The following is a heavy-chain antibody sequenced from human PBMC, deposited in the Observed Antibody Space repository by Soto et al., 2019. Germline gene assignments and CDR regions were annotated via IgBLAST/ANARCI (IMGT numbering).Heavy chain of an antibody. CDR2: ISYDGSNK. CDR1: GFTFSSYA. Sequence: GGSRRLSFAASGFTFSSYAMHWVRHAPVKGLEWVAVISYDGSNKYYADSVKGRFTISRDNSKNTLYLQMNSLRSEDTAVYYCARDSDRSSFNWFDPWGQGPLVTVSS. V-gene: IGHV3-30-3*01. D-gene: IGHD6-13*01. CDR3: ARDSDRSSFNWFDP. J-gene: IGHJ5*02.